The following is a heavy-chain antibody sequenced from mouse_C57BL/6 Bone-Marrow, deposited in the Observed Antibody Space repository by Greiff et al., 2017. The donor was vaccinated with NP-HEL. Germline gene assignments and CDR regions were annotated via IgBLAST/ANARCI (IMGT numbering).Heavy chain of an antibody. V-gene: IGHV1-50*01. CDR1: GYTFTSYW. D-gene: IGHD4-1*01. CDR2: IDPSDSYT. Sequence: QVQLQQPGAELVKPGASVKLSCKASGYTFTSYWMQWVKQRPGQGLEWIGEIDPSDSYTNYNQKFKGKATLTVDTSSSTAYMQLSSLTSEDSAVYYCASLTGGYFDYWGQGTTLTVSS. CDR3: ASLTGGYFDY. J-gene: IGHJ2*01.